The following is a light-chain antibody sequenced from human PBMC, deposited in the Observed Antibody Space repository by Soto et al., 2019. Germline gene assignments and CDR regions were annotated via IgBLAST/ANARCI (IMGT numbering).Light chain of an antibody. V-gene: IGKV1-39*01. J-gene: IGKJ3*01. CDR2: AAS. Sequence: IQMTQSPSSLSAAIGDTVTITGRASQTIDRYLNWFQQKSGQAPKLLMNAASTLRSGVPSRFSASGSGTDFTLTISSLQPEDYATYYCQQSYNAPFNFGPGTKVDIK. CDR1: QTIDRY. CDR3: QQSYNAPFN.